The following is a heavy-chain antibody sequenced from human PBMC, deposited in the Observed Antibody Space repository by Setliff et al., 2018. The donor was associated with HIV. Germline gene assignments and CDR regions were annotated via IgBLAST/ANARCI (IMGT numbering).Heavy chain of an antibody. CDR1: GFTFSAYE. V-gene: IGHV3-48*03. Sequence: GSLRLSCTASGFTFSAYEMNWVRQAPGKGLEWVSYISNSGNTVFYAGSVKGRFAISRDNAKNSLYLQMNSLRGEDTAVYYCARYFRDGSYNDYWGQGTLVTVSS. CDR3: ARYFRDGSYNDY. D-gene: IGHD3-10*01. J-gene: IGHJ4*02. CDR2: ISNSGNTV.